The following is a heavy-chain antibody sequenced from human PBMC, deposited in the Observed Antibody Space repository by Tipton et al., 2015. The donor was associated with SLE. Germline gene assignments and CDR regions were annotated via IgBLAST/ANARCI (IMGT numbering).Heavy chain of an antibody. V-gene: IGHV4-39*07. CDR3: ARLIGAYDSSFDY. CDR2: FSYSGST. D-gene: IGHD4-17*01. J-gene: IGHJ4*02. CDR1: GGSISSSSFY. Sequence: TLSLTCTVSGGSISSSSFYWAWIRQPPGKGLEWIGTFSYSGSTYYNPSLKSRVTISVDTSTNRFSLKLTSATAADTSLYYCARLIGAYDSSFDYWGQGTLVTVSS.